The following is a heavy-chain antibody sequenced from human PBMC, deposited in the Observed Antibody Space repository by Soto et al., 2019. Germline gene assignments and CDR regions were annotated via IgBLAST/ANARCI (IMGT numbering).Heavy chain of an antibody. D-gene: IGHD3-3*01. Sequence: SETLSLTCTVSGGSISSSSYYWGWIRQPPGKGLEWIGSIYYSGSTYYNPSLKSRVTISVDTSKNQFSLKLSSVTAADTAVYYCAGLWMSPKLRFRITFDYWGQGTLVTVSS. CDR3: AGLWMSPKLRFRITFDY. CDR1: GGSISSSSYY. J-gene: IGHJ4*02. V-gene: IGHV4-39*01. CDR2: IYYSGST.